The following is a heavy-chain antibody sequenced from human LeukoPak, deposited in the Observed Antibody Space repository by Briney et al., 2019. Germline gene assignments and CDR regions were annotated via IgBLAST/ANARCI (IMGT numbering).Heavy chain of an antibody. J-gene: IGHJ4*02. Sequence: SETLSLTCTVSGGSISSGGYYWSWIRQHPGKGLEWIGYIYYSGSTNYNPSLKSRVTISVDTSKNQFSLKLSSVTAADTAVYYCARDYGSGTDYWGQGTLVTVSS. V-gene: IGHV4-61*08. CDR1: GGSISSGGYY. CDR3: ARDYGSGTDY. D-gene: IGHD3-10*01. CDR2: IYYSGST.